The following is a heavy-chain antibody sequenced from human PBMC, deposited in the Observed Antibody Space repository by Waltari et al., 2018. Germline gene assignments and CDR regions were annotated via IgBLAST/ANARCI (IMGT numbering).Heavy chain of an antibody. V-gene: IGHV3-23*01. Sequence: EVQLLESGGGLVQPGGSLRLSCAASGFTFSSYAMSWVRQDPGKGLEWVSVFSGRGGGTYYAHSVKGRFTISRDNSKNTLYLQMNSLRAEDTAVYYCAKSHGTAFHYYAMDSWGQGTAVTVSS. D-gene: IGHD1-7*01. CDR1: GFTFSSYA. CDR3: AKSHGTAFHYYAMDS. CDR2: FSGRGGGT. J-gene: IGHJ6*02.